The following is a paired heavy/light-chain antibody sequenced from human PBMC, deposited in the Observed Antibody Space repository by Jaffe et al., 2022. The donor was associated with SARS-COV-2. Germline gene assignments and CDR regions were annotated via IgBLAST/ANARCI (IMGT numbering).Light chain of an antibody. CDR3: MQGTHWPYT. Sequence: DIVMTQSPLSLPVTLGQPASISCRSSQSPEYSDGNTYLNWFQQRPGQSPRRLIYKVSNRDSGVPDRFSGSGSGTDFTLKISRVEAEDVGIYYCMQGTHWPYTFGQGTKLEIK. CDR2: KVS. CDR1: QSPEYSDGNTY. J-gene: IGKJ2*01. V-gene: IGKV2-30*01.
Heavy chain of an antibody. CDR3: AQAQTPGTLDI. V-gene: IGHV2-5*02. CDR2: FYWDDDR. Sequence: QITLKESGSTLVKPTQTLTLTCTFSTSGVGVGWIRQPPGKALEWVALFYWDDDRRYSPSLKSRLTITKNTSKNQVVLTMTNMDPVDTGTYYCAQAQTPGTLDIWGQGTLVTVSS. CDR1: TSGVG. J-gene: IGHJ3*02.